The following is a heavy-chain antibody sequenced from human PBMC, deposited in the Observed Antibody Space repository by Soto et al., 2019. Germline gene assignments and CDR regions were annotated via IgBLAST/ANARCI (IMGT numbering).Heavy chain of an antibody. J-gene: IGHJ5*02. Sequence: GESLKISCKGSAYSFTTYWITWVRQMPGKGLEWMGRIDPSDSNSDSNSNYSPSFQGHVTFSADKSISTAYLQWSSLKASDTAMYYCATGYSSSSNWFDPWGQGTLVTVSS. V-gene: IGHV5-10-1*01. CDR1: AYSFTTYW. CDR2: IDPSDSNS. D-gene: IGHD6-6*01. CDR3: ATGYSSSSNWFDP.